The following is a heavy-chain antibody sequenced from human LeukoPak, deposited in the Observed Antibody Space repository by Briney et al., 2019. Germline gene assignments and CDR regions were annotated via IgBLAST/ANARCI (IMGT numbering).Heavy chain of an antibody. CDR1: GFTFSSYW. CDR3: TKTYDR. Sequence: GGSLRLSCGASGFTFSSYWMTWVRQAPGKGLEWVANIKQDGSEKYYVDSVKGRFTISRDNAKNSLHLQMNSLRAEDTAVYYCTKTYDRWGQGTLVTVSS. CDR2: IKQDGSEK. J-gene: IGHJ5*02. V-gene: IGHV3-7*01.